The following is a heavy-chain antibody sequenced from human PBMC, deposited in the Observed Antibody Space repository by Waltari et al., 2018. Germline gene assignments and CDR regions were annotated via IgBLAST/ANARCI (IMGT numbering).Heavy chain of an antibody. CDR1: GFTFSSYG. CDR2: IWYDGSNK. J-gene: IGHJ4*02. V-gene: IGHV3-33*08. Sequence: QVQLVESGGGVVQPGRSLRLSCAASGFTFSSYGMHWVRPAPGKGLEWAAVIWYDGSNKYYADSVKGRFTISRDNSKNTLYLQMNSLRAEDTAMYYCATLNWGPHPFDYWGQGTLVTVSS. D-gene: IGHD7-27*01. CDR3: ATLNWGPHPFDY.